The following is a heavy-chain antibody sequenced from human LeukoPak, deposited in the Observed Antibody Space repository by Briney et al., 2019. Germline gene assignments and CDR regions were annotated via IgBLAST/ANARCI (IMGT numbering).Heavy chain of an antibody. CDR2: ISSSGSTI. CDR1: GFTFSDYY. Sequence: GGSLRLSCAASGFTFSDYYMSWIRQAPGKGLEWVSYISSSGSTIYYADSVKGRFTISRDNAKNSLYLQMNSLRAEDTAVYYCARDGVSCSSTSCYYYYYYMDVWGKGTTVTVSS. D-gene: IGHD2-2*01. J-gene: IGHJ6*03. V-gene: IGHV3-11*01. CDR3: ARDGVSCSSTSCYYYYYYMDV.